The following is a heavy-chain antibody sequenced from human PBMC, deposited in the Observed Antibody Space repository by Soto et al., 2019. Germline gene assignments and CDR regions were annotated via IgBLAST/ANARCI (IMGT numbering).Heavy chain of an antibody. CDR2: IYWDDDK. Sequence: QITLKESGPTLVKPTQTLTLTCTFSGFSLTTNGVSVGWIRQPPGKALEWLALIYWDDDKRYSPSLKNRLTIAKGASENQMVLTLTNMDPADTAKYFCAHRHTLNSAFDIWGQGTEVTVSS. CDR1: GFSLTTNGVS. J-gene: IGHJ3*02. CDR3: AHRHTLNSAFDI. V-gene: IGHV2-5*02.